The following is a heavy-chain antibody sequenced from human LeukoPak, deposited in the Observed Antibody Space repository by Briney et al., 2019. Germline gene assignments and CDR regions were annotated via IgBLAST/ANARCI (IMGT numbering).Heavy chain of an antibody. CDR3: AKAGSGSSWYFDY. J-gene: IGHJ4*02. CDR1: GFTFSGYD. V-gene: IGHV3-30*18. Sequence: AGGSLRLSCAGSGFTFSGYDMHWVRQAPGKGLEWVAVISHDGGKKYYADSVKGRFTISRDNSKNTLYLQMNSLRAEDTTVYYCAKAGSGSSWYFDYWGQGTLVTVSS. CDR2: ISHDGGKK. D-gene: IGHD6-13*01.